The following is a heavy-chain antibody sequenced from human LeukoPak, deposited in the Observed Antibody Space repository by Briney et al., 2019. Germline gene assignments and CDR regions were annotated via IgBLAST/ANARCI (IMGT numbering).Heavy chain of an antibody. D-gene: IGHD1-26*01. CDR2: ITSSGITI. CDR1: GFTFSSYE. CDR3: ARETNGGTYYNAFDI. Sequence: GGSLRLSCAASGFTFSSYEMNWVRQAPGKGLEWVSYITSSGITIYYAGSVKGRFTISRDNAKNSLYLQMNSLRAEDTAVYYCARETNGGTYYNAFDIWGQGTMVTVSS. V-gene: IGHV3-48*03. J-gene: IGHJ3*02.